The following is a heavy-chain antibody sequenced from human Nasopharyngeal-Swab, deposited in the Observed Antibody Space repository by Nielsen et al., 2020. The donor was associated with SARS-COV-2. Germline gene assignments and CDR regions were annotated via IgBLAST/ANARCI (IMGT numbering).Heavy chain of an antibody. D-gene: IGHD3-22*01. CDR1: GFTFSTYW. CDR3: AVSYYYDSSGYYGLGYFDY. CDR2: INGDGSST. V-gene: IGHV3-74*01. Sequence: GESLKISCAASGFTFSTYWMHWVRQVPGKGLVWVSRINGDGSSTSYADSVKGRFTISRDNSKNTLYLQMNSLRAEDTAVYYCAVSYYYDSSGYYGLGYFDYWGQGTLVTVSS. J-gene: IGHJ4*02.